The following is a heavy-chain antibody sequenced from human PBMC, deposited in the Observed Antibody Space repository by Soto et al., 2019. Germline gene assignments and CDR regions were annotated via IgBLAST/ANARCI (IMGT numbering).Heavy chain of an antibody. J-gene: IGHJ5*02. CDR3: ATLSNDFWSGPNNWFDP. V-gene: IGHV1-24*01. D-gene: IGHD3-3*01. Sequence: SSVKVSCKVSGYTLTELSMHWVRQAPGKGLEWMGGFDPEDGETIYAQKFQGRVTMTEDTSTDTAYMELSSLRSEDTAVYYCATLSNDFWSGPNNWFDPWGQGTLVTVSS. CDR2: FDPEDGET. CDR1: GYTLTELS.